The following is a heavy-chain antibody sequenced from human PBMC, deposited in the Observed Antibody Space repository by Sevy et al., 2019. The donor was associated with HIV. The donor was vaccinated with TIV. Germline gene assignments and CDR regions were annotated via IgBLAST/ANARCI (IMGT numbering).Heavy chain of an antibody. V-gene: IGHV3-15*01. CDR3: ASRHSYGSGSYPDS. D-gene: IGHD3-10*01. J-gene: IGHJ4*02. CDR2: IKSKTDGGTI. Sequence: GESLKISCAASGFTFSNAWMSWVRQAPGKGLEWVGRIKSKTDGGTINYAAPVKGRFSISRDDFKNTLNLQMNSLKIEASAVYYCASRHSYGSGSYPDSWGQGILVTVSS. CDR1: GFTFSNAW.